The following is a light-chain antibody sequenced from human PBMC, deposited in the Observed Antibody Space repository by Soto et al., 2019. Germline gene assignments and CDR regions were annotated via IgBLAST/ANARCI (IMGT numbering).Light chain of an antibody. CDR1: SSDVGGYNY. V-gene: IGLV2-14*03. CDR2: DVS. J-gene: IGLJ1*01. Sequence: QSALTQPASLSGSPGQSITISCTGTSSDVGGYNYVSWYQQHPGKAPKLMIYDVSDRPSGVSNRFSASKSGNTASLTISGLQAEDEADYYCCSYTSNSTPWVFGTGTKVTVL. CDR3: CSYTSNSTPWV.